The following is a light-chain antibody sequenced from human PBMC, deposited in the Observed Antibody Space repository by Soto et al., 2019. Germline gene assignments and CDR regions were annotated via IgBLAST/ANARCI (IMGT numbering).Light chain of an antibody. V-gene: IGKV1-5*03. CDR1: QSISTW. CDR3: QQYNSFSWT. CDR2: KAS. Sequence: DIQMTQSPSTLSASVGERVTITCRASQSISTWLAWYQQKPGKAPKLLIYKASSIESGVPSRFSGSGSGTEFTLTSSSLQPDDFATYYCQQYNSFSWTFGQGTKVEIK. J-gene: IGKJ1*01.